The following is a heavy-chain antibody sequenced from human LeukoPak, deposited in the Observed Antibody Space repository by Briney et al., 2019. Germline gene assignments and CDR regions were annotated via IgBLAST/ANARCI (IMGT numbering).Heavy chain of an antibody. V-gene: IGHV4-59*01. J-gene: IGHJ4*02. CDR1: GGSISGYY. CDR3: AREVSWFWFDY. D-gene: IGHD3-10*01. CDR2: IYYSGSA. Sequence: PSETLSLTCTVSGGSISGYYWSWIRQPPGKGLEWIGCIYYSGSADYNPSLKSRVTISLDSSKNQFSLKLSSVTAADAAVYYCAREVSWFWFDYWGQGTLVTVSS.